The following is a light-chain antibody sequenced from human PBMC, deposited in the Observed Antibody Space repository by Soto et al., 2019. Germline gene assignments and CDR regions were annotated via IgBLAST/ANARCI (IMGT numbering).Light chain of an antibody. V-gene: IGKV1-5*01. Sequence: DIQMTQSPSTLSAPVGDRVTITCRASQSITNWLAWYQQKPGKAPKLLIYDASSLESGVPSRFSGSGSGSEFTLTISSPQPDDFATYYCQQYKSYLWTFGQGTKVEIK. CDR2: DAS. CDR3: QQYKSYLWT. CDR1: QSITNW. J-gene: IGKJ1*01.